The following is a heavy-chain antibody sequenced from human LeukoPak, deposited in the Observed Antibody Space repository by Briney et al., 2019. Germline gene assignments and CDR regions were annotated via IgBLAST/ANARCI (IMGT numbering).Heavy chain of an antibody. V-gene: IGHV3-21*01. CDR2: ISSSSSYI. CDR3: ARDRSSSWPPEATLDY. D-gene: IGHD6-13*01. Sequence: PGGSLRLSCAASGFTFSSYSMNWVRQAPGKGLEWVSSISSSSSYIYYADSVKGRFTISRDNAKNSLYLQMNSLRAEDTAVYYCARDRSSSWPPEATLDYWGQGTLVTVSS. CDR1: GFTFSSYS. J-gene: IGHJ4*02.